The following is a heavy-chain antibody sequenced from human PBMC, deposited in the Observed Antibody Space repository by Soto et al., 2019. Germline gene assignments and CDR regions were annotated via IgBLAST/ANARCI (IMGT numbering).Heavy chain of an antibody. Sequence: TSETLSLTCTVSGASVRPGGYFLSCLRQPPGKGLEWIGYIHDSGSTHYNPSLKSRITISVDTSKNQFSLKLNSVISADTAVYYCARDRGNHDTSGYYQAPFDYWGLG. CDR2: IHDSGST. J-gene: IGHJ4*02. V-gene: IGHV4-61*08. CDR3: ARDRGNHDTSGYYQAPFDY. CDR1: GASVRPGGYF. D-gene: IGHD3-3*01.